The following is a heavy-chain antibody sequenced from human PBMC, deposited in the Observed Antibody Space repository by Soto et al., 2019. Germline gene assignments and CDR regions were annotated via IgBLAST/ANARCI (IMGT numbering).Heavy chain of an antibody. J-gene: IGHJ6*02. CDR2: IYYSGST. V-gene: IGHV4-61*01. D-gene: IGHD3-3*01. CDR1: GGSVSSGSYY. CDR3: ARVVIMYYYGMDV. Sequence: SETLSLTCTVSGGSVSSGSYYWSWIRQPPGKGLEWIGYIYYSGSTNYNPSLKSRATISVDTSKNQFSLKLSSVTAADTAVYYCARVVIMYYYGMDVWGQGTTVTVSS.